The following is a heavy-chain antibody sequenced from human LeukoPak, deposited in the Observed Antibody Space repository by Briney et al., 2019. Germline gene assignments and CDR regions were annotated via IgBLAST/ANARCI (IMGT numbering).Heavy chain of an antibody. CDR3: ARGSLTTRHRRPSFLDY. Sequence: PGGSLRLSCAASGFTFSSYWMSWVRQAPGKGLEWVANIKQDGSEKYYVDSVKGRFTISRDNAKNSLYLQMNSLRAEDTAVYYCARGSLTTRHRRPSFLDYWGQGTLVTVSS. CDR1: GFTFSSYW. J-gene: IGHJ4*02. V-gene: IGHV3-7*01. D-gene: IGHD4/OR15-4a*01. CDR2: IKQDGSEK.